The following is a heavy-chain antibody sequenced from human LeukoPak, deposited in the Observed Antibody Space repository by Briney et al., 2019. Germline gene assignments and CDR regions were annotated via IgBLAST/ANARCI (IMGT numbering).Heavy chain of an antibody. CDR2: FHTSGST. CDR1: GGSISSGDYY. V-gene: IGHV4-61*02. D-gene: IGHD2-2*01. J-gene: IGHJ4*02. CDR3: ARGFGYQLLAFDS. Sequence: PSETLSLTCTVSGGSISSGDYYWSWIRQPAGKGLEWIGRFHTSGSTNYNPSLKSRVTISVDTSKNQFSLRLSSVTAADTAVYYCARGFGYQLLAFDSWGQGTLVTVSS.